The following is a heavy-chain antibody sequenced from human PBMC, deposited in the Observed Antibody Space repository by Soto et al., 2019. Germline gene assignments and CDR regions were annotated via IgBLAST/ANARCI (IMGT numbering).Heavy chain of an antibody. Sequence: SETLSLTCTVSGGSVGSSSNYWGWVRQPPGKGLEWIGSVYYSGSTYYNPSLESRVTISVDKSKNQFSLKLMSLSAADTAVYYCGRLEGLATISYYFDYWGQGALVTVSS. D-gene: IGHD3-9*01. CDR3: GRLEGLATISYYFDY. CDR2: VYYSGST. CDR1: GGSVGSSSNY. J-gene: IGHJ4*02. V-gene: IGHV4-39*01.